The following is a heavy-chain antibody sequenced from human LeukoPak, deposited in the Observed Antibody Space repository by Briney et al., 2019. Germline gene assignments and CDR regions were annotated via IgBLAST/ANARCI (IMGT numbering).Heavy chain of an antibody. J-gene: IGHJ3*02. CDR1: GGSISSYY. V-gene: IGHV4-59*08. CDR2: IYYGGST. CDR3: ARGTGRAFDI. Sequence: SETLSLTCTVSGGSISSYYWSWIRQPPGKGLEWIGYIYYGGSTNYNPSLKSRVTISVDTSKNQFSLKLSSVTAADTAVYYCARGTGRAFDIWGQGTMVTVSS. D-gene: IGHD1-1*01.